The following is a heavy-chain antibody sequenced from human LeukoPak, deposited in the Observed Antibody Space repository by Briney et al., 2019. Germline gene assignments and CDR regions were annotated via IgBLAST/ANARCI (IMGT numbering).Heavy chain of an antibody. J-gene: IGHJ6*02. CDR1: GFTFSSYS. CDR2: IKQDGSEK. V-gene: IGHV3-7*01. D-gene: IGHD3-10*01. Sequence: GGSLRLSCAASGFTFSSYSMNWVRQAPGKGLEWVANIKQDGSEKYYVDSVKGRFTISRDNAKNSLYLQMNSLRAEDTAVYYCARDRITMVRGVIYYYYYGMDVWGQGTTVTVSS. CDR3: ARDRITMVRGVIYYYYYGMDV.